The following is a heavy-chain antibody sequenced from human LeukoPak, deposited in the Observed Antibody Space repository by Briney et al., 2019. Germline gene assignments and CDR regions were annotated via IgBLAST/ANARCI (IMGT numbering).Heavy chain of an antibody. Sequence: ASVKVSCKTSGYSFRAYHMHWVRQAPGQGLEWMGWINPNSGGTNYAQKFQGRVTMTRDTSISTAYMELSRLRSDDTAVYYCARDLKVRGVTQCAYWGQGTLVTVSS. V-gene: IGHV1-2*02. CDR1: GYSFRAYH. CDR2: INPNSGGT. CDR3: ARDLKVRGVTQCAY. J-gene: IGHJ4*02. D-gene: IGHD3-10*01.